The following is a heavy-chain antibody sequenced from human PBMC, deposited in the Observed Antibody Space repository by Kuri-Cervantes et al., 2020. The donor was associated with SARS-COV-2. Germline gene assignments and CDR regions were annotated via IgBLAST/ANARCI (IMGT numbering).Heavy chain of an antibody. CDR1: GFTFSSYW. J-gene: IGHJ3*02. D-gene: IGHD2-2*01. CDR3: AREGPLIVVVPAAKGGEFDAFDI. Sequence: GGSLRPPPPPSGFTFSSYWMNWVRQAPGKGLEWVSSISSSSSYIYYADSVKGRFTISRDNAKNSLYLQMNSLRAEDTAVYYCAREGPLIVVVPAAKGGEFDAFDIWGQGTMVTVSS. CDR2: ISSSSSYI. V-gene: IGHV3-21*01.